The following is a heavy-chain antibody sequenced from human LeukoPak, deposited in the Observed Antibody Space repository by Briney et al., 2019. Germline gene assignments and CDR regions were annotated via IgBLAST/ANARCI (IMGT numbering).Heavy chain of an antibody. CDR1: GFTFSSYG. V-gene: IGHV3-23*01. J-gene: IGHJ6*02. CDR2: ISGNGGNT. CDR3: ARDRPFSGMDV. Sequence: GGSLRLSCAAAGFTFSSYGMSWVRQAPGKGLEWVSIISGNGGNTYYSDSVKGRFTISRDNSKNTLYLQMNSLRAEDTAVYYCARDRPFSGMDVWGQGTTVPVSS.